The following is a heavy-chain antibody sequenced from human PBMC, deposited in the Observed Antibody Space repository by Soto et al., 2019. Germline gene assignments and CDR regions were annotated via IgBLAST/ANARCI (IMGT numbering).Heavy chain of an antibody. CDR2: INHSGST. CDR3: ARGVGATAPLDY. D-gene: IGHD1-26*01. V-gene: IGHV4-34*01. Sequence: QVQLQQWGAGLLKPSETLSLTCAVYGGSFSGYYWSWIRQPPGKGLEWIGEINHSGSTNYNPSLKSRVTISVDTSKNQFSLKLSSVTAADTAVYYCARGVGATAPLDYWGQGTLVTVSS. J-gene: IGHJ4*02. CDR1: GGSFSGYY.